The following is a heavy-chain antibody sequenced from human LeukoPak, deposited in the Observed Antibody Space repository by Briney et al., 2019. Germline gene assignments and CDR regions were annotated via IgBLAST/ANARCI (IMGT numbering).Heavy chain of an antibody. J-gene: IGHJ5*02. CDR3: ARGGWYTWFDP. D-gene: IGHD6-19*01. V-gene: IGHV4-59*08. Sequence: PSETLSLTCTVSGGSIGSYYWSWIRQSPGKGLEWIGYIYYSGGTNYNPSLKSRVTISVDTSKTQFSLKLSSVTAADTAVYYCARGGWYTWFDPWGQGTLVTVSS. CDR2: IYYSGGT. CDR1: GGSIGSYY.